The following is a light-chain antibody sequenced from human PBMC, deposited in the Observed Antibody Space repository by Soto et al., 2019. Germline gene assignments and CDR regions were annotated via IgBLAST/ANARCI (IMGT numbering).Light chain of an antibody. CDR2: DAS. CDR3: QQSYSNPPT. CDR1: QSSSRR. Sequence: DIQGTQSPSTVPASIGDSATMTGRISQSSSRRLAWYQQKPGQAPRLLIYDASSLERGVPSRFSGSGSWTDFTLTISSLQPEDFSTDYCQQSYSNPPTFGQGTRLEIK. V-gene: IGKV1-39*01. J-gene: IGKJ5*01.